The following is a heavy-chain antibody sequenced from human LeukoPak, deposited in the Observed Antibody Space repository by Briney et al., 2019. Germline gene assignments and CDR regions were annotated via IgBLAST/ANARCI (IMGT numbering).Heavy chain of an antibody. J-gene: IGHJ5*02. V-gene: IGHV4-39*01. CDR1: GGSFTSGGFY. Sequence: SETLSLTCSVSGGSFTSGGFYWGWLRQPPGKGPEWIATIYYTGSTYYNPSLQSRVTISIDTSKNQFSLRLTSVTATDTAVYHCARHSGSGSLSRPFDPWGQGTRVTVSS. CDR2: IYYTGST. CDR3: ARHSGSGSLSRPFDP. D-gene: IGHD3-10*01.